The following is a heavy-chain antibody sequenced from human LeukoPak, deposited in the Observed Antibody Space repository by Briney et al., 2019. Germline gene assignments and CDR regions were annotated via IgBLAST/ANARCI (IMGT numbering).Heavy chain of an antibody. CDR3: ARAPVGYSGYIDY. J-gene: IGHJ4*02. V-gene: IGHV3-7*01. CDR1: GFTFSSYW. Sequence: GRSLRLSCAASGFTFSSYWMSWVRQAPGKGLEWVANIKQDGSEKYYVDSVKGRFTISRDNAKNSLYLQMNSLRAEDTAVYYCARAPVGYSGYIDYWGQGTLVTVSS. CDR2: IKQDGSEK. D-gene: IGHD5-12*01.